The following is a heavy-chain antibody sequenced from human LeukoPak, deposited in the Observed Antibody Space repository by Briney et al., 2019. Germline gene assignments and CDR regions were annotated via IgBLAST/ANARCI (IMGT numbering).Heavy chain of an antibody. V-gene: IGHV4-34*01. Sequence: SSETLSLTCAVYGGSFSGYYWSWIRQPPGKGLEWIGEINHSGSTNYNPSLKSRVTISVDTSKNQFSLKLSSVTAADTAVYYCASLCPYQLSAFDIWGQGTMVTVSS. CDR2: INHSGST. CDR3: ASLCPYQLSAFDI. J-gene: IGHJ3*02. D-gene: IGHD2-2*01. CDR1: GGSFSGYY.